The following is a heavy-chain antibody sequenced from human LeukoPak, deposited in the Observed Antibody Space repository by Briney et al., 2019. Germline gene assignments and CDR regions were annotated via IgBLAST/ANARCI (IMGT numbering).Heavy chain of an antibody. V-gene: IGHV3-48*02. J-gene: IGHJ3*01. Sequence: SGGSLRLSCAASGFTFTSYTMNWVRQAPGKGLEWISYIRTSGGVVSYTDSVRGRFTISTDSAKNSLYLQMNSLRDDDTAVYYCVRDQFYAFDVRGQGTMVTVSS. CDR3: VRDQFYAFDV. CDR1: GFTFTSYT. CDR2: IRTSGGVV.